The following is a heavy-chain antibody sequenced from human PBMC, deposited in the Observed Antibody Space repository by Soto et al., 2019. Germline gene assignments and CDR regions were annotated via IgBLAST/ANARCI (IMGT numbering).Heavy chain of an antibody. V-gene: IGHV1-69*13. CDR1: GGTFSSYA. Sequence: SGKVSCKASGGTFSSYAISWVRQAPGQGLEWMGGIIPIFGTANYAQKFQGRVTITADESTSTAYMELSSLRSEDTAVYYCARVGISSVLEFDYWGQGTLVTSPQ. CDR2: IIPIFGTA. D-gene: IGHD2-15*01. J-gene: IGHJ4*02. CDR3: ARVGISSVLEFDY.